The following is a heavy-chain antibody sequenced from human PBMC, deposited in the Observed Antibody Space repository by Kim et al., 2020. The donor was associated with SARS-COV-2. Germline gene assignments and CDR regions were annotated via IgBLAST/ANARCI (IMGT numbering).Heavy chain of an antibody. Sequence: GGSLRLSCAASGFTFSSYAMSWVRQAPGKGLEWVSAISGSGGSTYYADSVKGRFTISRDNSKNTLYLQMNSLRAEDTAVYYCANEPYYDSSGPDGAFDIWGQGTMVTVSS. CDR2: ISGSGGST. CDR3: ANEPYYDSSGPDGAFDI. V-gene: IGHV3-23*01. D-gene: IGHD3-22*01. CDR1: GFTFSSYA. J-gene: IGHJ3*02.